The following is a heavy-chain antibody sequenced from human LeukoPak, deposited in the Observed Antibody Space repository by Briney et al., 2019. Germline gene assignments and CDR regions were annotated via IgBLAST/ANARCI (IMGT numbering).Heavy chain of an antibody. Sequence: GRSLRLSCAASGFTFSSYAMHWVRQAPGKGLEWVAVISYDGSNKYYADSVEGRFTISRDNSKNTLYLQMNSLRAEDTAVYYCARDRDSSMVRGAPGAWGQGTLVTVSS. CDR1: GFTFSSYA. CDR2: ISYDGSNK. D-gene: IGHD3-10*01. V-gene: IGHV3-30-3*01. CDR3: ARDRDSSMVRGAPGA. J-gene: IGHJ5*02.